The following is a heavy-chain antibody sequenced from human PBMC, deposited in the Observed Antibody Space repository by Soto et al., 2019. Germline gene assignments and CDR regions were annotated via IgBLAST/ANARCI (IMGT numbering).Heavy chain of an antibody. CDR1: GGSISSSSYY. Sequence: PSETLSLTCTVSGGSISSSSYYWGWIRQPPGKGLEWIGSIYYSGSTYYNPSLKSRVTISVDTSKNQFSLKLSSVTAADTAVYYCASPMVREDGYYYYGMDVWGQGTTVTVSS. CDR2: IYYSGST. V-gene: IGHV4-39*01. CDR3: ASPMVREDGYYYYGMDV. D-gene: IGHD3-10*01. J-gene: IGHJ6*02.